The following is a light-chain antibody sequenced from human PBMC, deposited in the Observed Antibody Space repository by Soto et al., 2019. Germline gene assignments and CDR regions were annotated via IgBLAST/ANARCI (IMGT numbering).Light chain of an antibody. J-gene: IGKJ2*02. CDR2: DAS. Sequence: EIVLTQSPATLSLSPGERATLSCRASQSVSSYLAWYQQQPGQAPRLLIYDASNRATGIPARFSGSGAGTDFTLTIRSLEPEDFAVYYCQQRSNWPRGTFGQGTKLEIK. CDR1: QSVSSY. V-gene: IGKV3-11*01. CDR3: QQRSNWPRGT.